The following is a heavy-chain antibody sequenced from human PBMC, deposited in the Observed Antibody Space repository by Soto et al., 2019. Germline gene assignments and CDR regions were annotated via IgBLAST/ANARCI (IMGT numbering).Heavy chain of an antibody. CDR1: GFTFSSYA. V-gene: IGHV3-23*01. CDR2: ISGSGDFT. D-gene: IGHD3-16*01. J-gene: IGHJ4*02. CDR3: TKETTPFWGIVTIDY. Sequence: PGGSLRLSCAASGFTFSSYAMHWVRQAPGKGLEWVSVISGSGDFTFYADSVKGRFTISRDNSKNTLYLQMNSLRAEDTAVYFCTKETTPFWGIVTIDYWGQGTLVTVSS.